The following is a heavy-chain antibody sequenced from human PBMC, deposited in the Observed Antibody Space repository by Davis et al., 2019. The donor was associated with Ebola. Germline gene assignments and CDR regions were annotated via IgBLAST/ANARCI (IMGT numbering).Heavy chain of an antibody. CDR3: ARGPHSSGYPHYYGMDV. V-gene: IGHV1-69*04. J-gene: IGHJ6*02. D-gene: IGHD3-22*01. Sequence: AASVKVSCKASGYTFTSYYMHWVRQAPGQGLEWMGRIIPILGIANYAQKFQGRVTITADKSTSTAYMELSSLRSEDTAVYYCARGPHSSGYPHYYGMDVWGQGTTVTVSS. CDR1: GYTFTSYY. CDR2: IIPILGIA.